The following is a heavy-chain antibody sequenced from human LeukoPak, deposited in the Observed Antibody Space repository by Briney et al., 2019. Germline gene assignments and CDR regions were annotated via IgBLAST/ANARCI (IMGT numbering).Heavy chain of an antibody. CDR3: ARVFPIQRVFDY. V-gene: IGHV4-59*01. CDR2: IYYSGSA. CDR1: GGCISSYY. D-gene: IGHD2-21*01. Sequence: PSETLSLTCTVSGGCISSYYWSWIRQPPGKGLEWIGYIYYSGSANYNPSLKSRVTISVDTSKNQFSLKLSSVTAADTAVYYCARVFPIQRVFDYWGQGTLVTVSS. J-gene: IGHJ4*02.